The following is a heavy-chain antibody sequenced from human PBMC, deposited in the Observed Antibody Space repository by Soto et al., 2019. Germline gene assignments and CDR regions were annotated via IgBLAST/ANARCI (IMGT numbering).Heavy chain of an antibody. Sequence: QVQLVQSGAEVKKPGSAVKVSCKVSGGTFSSYSINWVRQAPGQGLEWKGEIIPILGTANYAQKFQGSVTITAAESTRTADMELSSLRPDYTAVYYCARDAGSKPGGIDYCGQGTLVTASS. V-gene: IGHV1-69*01. CDR1: GGTFSSYS. CDR2: IIPILGTA. CDR3: ARDAGSKPGGIDY. D-gene: IGHD1-26*01. J-gene: IGHJ4*02.